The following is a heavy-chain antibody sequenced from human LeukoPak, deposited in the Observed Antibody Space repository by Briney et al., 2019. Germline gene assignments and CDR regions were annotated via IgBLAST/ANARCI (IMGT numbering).Heavy chain of an antibody. J-gene: IGHJ4*02. D-gene: IGHD6-19*01. CDR1: GGSITNINYY. V-gene: IGHV4-39*07. CDR2: IYSSGDI. Sequence: SETLSLTCTVSGGSITNINYYWGWIRQPPGKGLERIGSIYSSGDIYHNPSLRSRITISVDTSKNQFSLKLSSVTAADTAVYYCAREASITVTGIDLDYFDYWGQGTLITVSA. CDR3: AREASITVTGIDLDYFDY.